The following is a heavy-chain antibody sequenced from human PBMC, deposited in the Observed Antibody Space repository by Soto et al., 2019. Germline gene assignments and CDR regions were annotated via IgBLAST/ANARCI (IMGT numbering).Heavy chain of an antibody. CDR1: GFTFSSYG. CDR2: ISYDGSNK. V-gene: IGHV3-30*18. D-gene: IGHD2-2*01. CDR3: AKLTDCSSTSCYPDY. J-gene: IGHJ4*02. Sequence: GGFLRLSCAASGFTFSSYGMHWVRQAPGKGLEWVAVISYDGSNKYYADSVKGRFTISRDNSKNTLYLQMNSLRAEDTAVYYCAKLTDCSSTSCYPDYWGQGTLVTVSS.